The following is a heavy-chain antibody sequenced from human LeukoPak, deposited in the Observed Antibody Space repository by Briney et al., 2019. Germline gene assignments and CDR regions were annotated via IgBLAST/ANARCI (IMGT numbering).Heavy chain of an antibody. CDR2: ICGSGGST. V-gene: IGHV3-23*01. CDR3: AKPLNYRRWAFDI. J-gene: IGHJ3*02. D-gene: IGHD4-23*01. CDR1: GFTFSSYA. Sequence: GGSLRLSCAASGFTFSSYAMSWVRQAPGKGLEWVSAICGSGGSTYYADSVKGRFTISRDNSKNTLYLQMNSLRAEDTAVYYCAKPLNYRRWAFDIWGQGTMVTVSS.